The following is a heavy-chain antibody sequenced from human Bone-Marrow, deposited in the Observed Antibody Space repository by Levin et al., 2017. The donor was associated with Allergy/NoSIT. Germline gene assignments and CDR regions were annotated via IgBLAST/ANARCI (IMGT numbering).Heavy chain of an antibody. J-gene: IGHJ4*02. CDR2: TYYRSKWYN. V-gene: IGHV6-1*01. Sequence: SQTLSLTCAISGDRVNSAAWNWIRQSPSRGLEWLGRTYYRSKWYNDYAESVKSRITINVDTSKNQFSLQLNSVTPEDTAVYYCARGYSSGWYRVSYFDFWGQGTLVTVSS. D-gene: IGHD6-19*01. CDR3: ARGYSSGWYRVSYFDF. CDR1: GDRVNSAA.